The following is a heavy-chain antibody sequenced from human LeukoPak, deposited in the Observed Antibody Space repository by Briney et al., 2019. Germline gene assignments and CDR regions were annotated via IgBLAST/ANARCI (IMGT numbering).Heavy chain of an antibody. CDR1: GFTFSSYA. V-gene: IGHV3-23*01. Sequence: GGSLRLSCAASGFTFSSYAMSWVRQAPGKGLKWVPAISGSGGSTYYADSVKGRFTISRDNSKNTLYLQMNSLRAEDTAVYYCAKGIVVVVAATPEYFQHWGQGTLVTVSS. D-gene: IGHD2-15*01. CDR2: ISGSGGST. CDR3: AKGIVVVVAATPEYFQH. J-gene: IGHJ1*01.